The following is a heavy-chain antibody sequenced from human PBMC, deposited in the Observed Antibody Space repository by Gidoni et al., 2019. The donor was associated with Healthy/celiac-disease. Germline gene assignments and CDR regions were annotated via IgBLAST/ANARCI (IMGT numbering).Heavy chain of an antibody. D-gene: IGHD2-15*01. J-gene: IGHJ4*02. CDR3: ARVAGYCSGGSCYEDY. CDR2: IIPIFGTA. V-gene: IGHV1-69*01. CDR1: GGTFSSYA. Sequence: QVQLVQSGAEVKKPGSSVKVSCKASGGTFSSYAISWVRQAPGQGLEWMGGIIPIFGTANYAQKFQGRGTITADEATSTAYMELSSLRSEDTAVYYCARVAGYCSGGSCYEDYWGQGTLVTVSS.